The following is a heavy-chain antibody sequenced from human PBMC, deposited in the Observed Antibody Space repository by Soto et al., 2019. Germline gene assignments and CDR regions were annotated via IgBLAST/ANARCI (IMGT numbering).Heavy chain of an antibody. CDR3: ASAMANSFDY. CDR1: GGSVSSDDYS. D-gene: IGHD2-8*01. CDR2: IRDSGST. J-gene: IGHJ4*02. V-gene: IGHV4-31*03. Sequence: QVQLQESGPGLVKPSQTLSVTCTVSGGSVSSDDYSWSWIRQHPGKGLEWIGYIRDSGSTYYNPSLEGRVTISVDTSKNPFSLRLRSVTAADTAVYYCASAMANSFDYWGQGTLVTASS.